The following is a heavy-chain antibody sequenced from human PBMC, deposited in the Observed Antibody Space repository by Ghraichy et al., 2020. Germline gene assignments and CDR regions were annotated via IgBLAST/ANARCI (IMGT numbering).Heavy chain of an antibody. J-gene: IGHJ4*02. CDR1: GFTFSSYA. V-gene: IGHV3-30*04. CDR2: ISYDGSNK. Sequence: GGSLRLSCAASGFTFSSYAMHWVRQAPGKGLEWVAVISYDGSNKYYADSVKGRFTISRDNSKNTLYLQMNSLRAEDTAVYYCARAPCGGDCYWALDYWGQGTLVTVSS. CDR3: ARAPCGGDCYWALDY. D-gene: IGHD2-21*02.